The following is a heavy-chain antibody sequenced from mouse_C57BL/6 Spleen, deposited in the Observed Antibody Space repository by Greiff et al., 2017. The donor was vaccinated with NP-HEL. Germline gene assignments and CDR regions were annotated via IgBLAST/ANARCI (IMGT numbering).Heavy chain of an antibody. CDR3: ARDSPSYGSEY. Sequence: EVKVVESGGGLVKPGGSLKLSCAASGFTFSSYAMSWVRQTPEKRLEWVATISDGGSYTYYPDNVKGRFTISRDNAKNNLYLQMSHLKSEDTAMYYCARDSPSYGSEYWGQGTTLTVSS. CDR2: ISDGGSYT. J-gene: IGHJ2*01. D-gene: IGHD1-1*01. V-gene: IGHV5-4*01. CDR1: GFTFSSYA.